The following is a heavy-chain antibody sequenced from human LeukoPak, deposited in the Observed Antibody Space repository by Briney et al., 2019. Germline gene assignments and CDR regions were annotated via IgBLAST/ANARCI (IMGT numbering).Heavy chain of an antibody. J-gene: IGHJ4*02. CDR1: GFTFSRHG. Sequence: GRSLRLSCAPSGFTFSRHGMHWVRQAPGKGLEWVSYIRRNGSPTHYADSVKGRFTISRDNDKNSVYLQMTSLRVEDTAVYYCVRDPEALDYWGQGTLVTVSS. CDR2: IRRNGSPT. V-gene: IGHV3-48*04. CDR3: VRDPEALDY.